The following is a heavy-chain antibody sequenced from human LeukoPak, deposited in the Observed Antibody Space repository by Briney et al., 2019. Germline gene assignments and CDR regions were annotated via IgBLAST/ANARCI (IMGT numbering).Heavy chain of an antibody. Sequence: SQTLSLTCTVSGGSISSGSYYWSWIRQPAGKGLGCIGLIYTSGSTNSNPSLKSRVTISVDTSKNQFSLKLSSVTAADTAVYYCARECYGDYLDYWGQGTLVTVSS. CDR1: GGSISSGSYY. V-gene: IGHV4-61*02. CDR2: IYTSGST. CDR3: ARECYGDYLDY. J-gene: IGHJ4*02. D-gene: IGHD4-17*01.